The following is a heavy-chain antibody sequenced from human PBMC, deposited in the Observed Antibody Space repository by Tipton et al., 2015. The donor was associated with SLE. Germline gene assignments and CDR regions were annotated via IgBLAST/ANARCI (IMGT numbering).Heavy chain of an antibody. CDR2: IYHSGST. V-gene: IGHV4-30-2*01. CDR1: GDSISSGGYS. J-gene: IGHJ3*02. CDR3: ARGGSKHYDFWGRQMGPHAFDI. D-gene: IGHD3-3*01. Sequence: TLSLTCTVSGDSISSGGYSWSWIRQPPGKGLEWIGYIYHSGSTYYNPSLKSRVTMSIDRSKNQFSLKLSSVTAADTAVYYCARGGSKHYDFWGRQMGPHAFDIWGQETKVTVSS.